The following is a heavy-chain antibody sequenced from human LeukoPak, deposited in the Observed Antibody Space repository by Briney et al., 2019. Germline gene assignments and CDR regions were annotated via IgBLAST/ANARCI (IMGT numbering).Heavy chain of an antibody. CDR2: ISGSGGRT. V-gene: IGHV3-23*01. J-gene: IGHJ5*02. D-gene: IGHD6-13*01. Sequence: GGSLRLSCTGSGFTSSSYSMNWVRQAPGKGLEWVSAISGSGGRTNYADSVKGRFTISRDNSKNTVYLQMNSLRAEDTAVYYCAKEGSWYWFDPWGQGTLVTVSS. CDR3: AKEGSWYWFDP. CDR1: GFTSSSYS.